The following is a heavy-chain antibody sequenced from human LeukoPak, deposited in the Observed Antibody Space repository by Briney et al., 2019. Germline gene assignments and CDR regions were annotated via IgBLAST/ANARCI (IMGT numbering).Heavy chain of an antibody. Sequence: ETLSLTCTVSGGSISSSNYYWGWIRQPPGKGLEWIGAIYYSGSAYYNPSLKSRVTISVDTSKNQFSLRLSSVTAADTAVYYCATWRTAKTGFDYWGQGTLVTVSS. D-gene: IGHD1-1*01. V-gene: IGHV4-39*01. CDR3: ATWRTAKTGFDY. CDR2: IYYSGSA. CDR1: GGSISSSNYY. J-gene: IGHJ4*02.